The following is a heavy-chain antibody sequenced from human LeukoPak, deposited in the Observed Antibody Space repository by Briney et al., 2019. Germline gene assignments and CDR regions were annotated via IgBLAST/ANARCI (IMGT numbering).Heavy chain of an antibody. V-gene: IGHV3-73*01. Sequence: PGGSLKLSCAASGFTFSGSAMHWVRQASGKGLEWVGRIRSKANSYATAYAASVKGRFTISRDDSKNTAYLQMNSLKTEDTAVYYCTTTAVAGYYYYYGMDVWGQGTTVTVSS. CDR3: TTTAVAGYYYYYGMDV. CDR1: GFTFSGSA. D-gene: IGHD6-19*01. J-gene: IGHJ6*02. CDR2: IRSKANSYAT.